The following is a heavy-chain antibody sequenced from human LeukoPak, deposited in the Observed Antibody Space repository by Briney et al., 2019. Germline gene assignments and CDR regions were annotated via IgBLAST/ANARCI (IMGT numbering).Heavy chain of an antibody. Sequence: PSETLSLTCTVSGGSISSYYWTWIRRPPGKGLEWIGYIFYSGTTNYNPSLKSRVTISVNTSKNQFSLKLSSVTAADTAVYYCARASSGLDYWGQGTLVTVSS. CDR3: ARASSGLDY. V-gene: IGHV4-59*01. CDR1: GGSISSYY. D-gene: IGHD3-22*01. CDR2: IFYSGTT. J-gene: IGHJ4*02.